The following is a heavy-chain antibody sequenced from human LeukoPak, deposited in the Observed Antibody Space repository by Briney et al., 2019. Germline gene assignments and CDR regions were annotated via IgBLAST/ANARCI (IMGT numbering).Heavy chain of an antibody. CDR3: ARGHSRYSGRTGGAFDI. Sequence: ASVKVSCKASGYTFTNYYMHWVRQAPGQGLEWMGIINSSGGSTNFAQKFQGIFTMTRDTSTSTVYMELSSLTSEDTAVYYCARGHSRYSGRTGGAFDIWGQGTMVTVSS. CDR1: GYTFTNYY. D-gene: IGHD5-12*01. J-gene: IGHJ3*02. V-gene: IGHV1-46*01. CDR2: INSSGGST.